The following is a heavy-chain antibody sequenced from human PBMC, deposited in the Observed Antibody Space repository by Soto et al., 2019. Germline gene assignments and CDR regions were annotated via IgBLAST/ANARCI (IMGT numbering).Heavy chain of an antibody. CDR1: GFTFRSYG. Sequence: QVQLVESGGGVVQPGRSLSLSCAASGFTFRSYGMHWVRQAPGKGLEWVAVISFDGSDKYYADSVKGRFTISRDNSKNTLFLQINSLRAEDTAVYYCAKHYGSAWYPYYFDYWGQGTLVTVSS. CDR3: AKHYGSAWYPYYFDY. V-gene: IGHV3-30*18. J-gene: IGHJ4*02. CDR2: ISFDGSDK. D-gene: IGHD6-19*01.